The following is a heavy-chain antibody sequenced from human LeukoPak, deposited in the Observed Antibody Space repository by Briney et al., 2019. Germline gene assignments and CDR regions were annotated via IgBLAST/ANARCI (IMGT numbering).Heavy chain of an antibody. V-gene: IGHV5-51*01. D-gene: IGHD1-26*01. CDR1: GYSFTSYW. Sequence: GESLKISCKASGYSFTSYWIGWVRQLPGKDLEWMGVIYPDDSDTRYSPSFQGHVTISADRSINTAYLQWSSLKASDTAMYYCARGYNSGSYYVAFDYWGQGTLVTVSS. CDR3: ARGYNSGSYYVAFDY. CDR2: IYPDDSDT. J-gene: IGHJ4*02.